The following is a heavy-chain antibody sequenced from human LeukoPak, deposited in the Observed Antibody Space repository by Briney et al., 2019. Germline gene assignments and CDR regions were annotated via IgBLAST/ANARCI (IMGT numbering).Heavy chain of an antibody. CDR3: ARAQSLTAPAGTFANS. D-gene: IGHD6-13*01. Sequence: EASVKVSCKASGYTFTGYFLHWVRRAPGQGFEWMGWINPNSGGTYYTQRLQGRVTMTRDTSISTAYMELSSLRSDDTAVYYCARAQSLTAPAGTFANSWGQGTLVTVSS. CDR2: INPNSGGT. J-gene: IGHJ4*02. V-gene: IGHV1-2*02. CDR1: GYTFTGYF.